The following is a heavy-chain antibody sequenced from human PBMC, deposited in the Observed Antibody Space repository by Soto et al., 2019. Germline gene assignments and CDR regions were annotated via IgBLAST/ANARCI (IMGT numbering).Heavy chain of an antibody. Sequence: SVKVSCKASGGTFSSYTISWVRQAPGQGLEWMGRIIPILGIANYAQKFQGRVTITADKSTSTAYMELSSLRSEDTAVYYCARSSGVAAAGTTRWVLGMDVWGQGTTVTVSS. CDR1: GGTFSSYT. D-gene: IGHD6-13*01. V-gene: IGHV1-69*02. CDR2: IIPILGIA. J-gene: IGHJ6*02. CDR3: ARSSGVAAAGTTRWVLGMDV.